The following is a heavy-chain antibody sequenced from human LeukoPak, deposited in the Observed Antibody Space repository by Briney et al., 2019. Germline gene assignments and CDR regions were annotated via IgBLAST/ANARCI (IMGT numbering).Heavy chain of an antibody. J-gene: IGHJ6*02. D-gene: IGHD4-17*01. CDR2: IYYSGTT. CDR3: AREDPQTTVPEGMDV. Sequence: SETLSLTCTVSGGSISNYYWSWIRQSPGKGLEWIGYIYYSGTTNSNPSLKSRVTISVDTSKNQFSLQLRSVTAADTAVYYCAREDPQTTVPEGMDVWGQGTTVIVSS. V-gene: IGHV4-59*01. CDR1: GGSISNYY.